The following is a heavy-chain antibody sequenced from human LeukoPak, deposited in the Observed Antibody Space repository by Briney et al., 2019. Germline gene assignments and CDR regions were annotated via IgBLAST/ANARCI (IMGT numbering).Heavy chain of an antibody. J-gene: IGHJ6*02. V-gene: IGHV1-46*01. Sequence: ASVKVSCKASGYTFTSYYMHWVRQAPGQGLEWMGIINPSGGSTSYAQKFQGRVTMTRDTSTSTVYMELSSLRSEDTAVYYCARDSVGATTGYYYYYGMDVWGQGTTVTVSS. CDR1: GYTFTSYY. CDR3: ARDSVGATTGYYYYYGMDV. CDR2: INPSGGST. D-gene: IGHD1-26*01.